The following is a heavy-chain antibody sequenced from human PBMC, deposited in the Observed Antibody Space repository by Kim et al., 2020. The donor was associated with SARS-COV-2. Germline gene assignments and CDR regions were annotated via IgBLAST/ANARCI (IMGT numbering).Heavy chain of an antibody. CDR1: GGSISSSSYY. Sequence: SETLSLTCTVSGGSISSSSYYWGWIRQPPGKGLEWIGSIYYSGSTYYNPSLKSRVTISVDTSKNQFSLKLSSVTAADTAVYYCARRTLGCSGGSCYPLYWYFDLWGRGTLVTVSS. CDR3: ARRTLGCSGGSCYPLYWYFDL. D-gene: IGHD2-15*01. J-gene: IGHJ2*01. CDR2: IYYSGST. V-gene: IGHV4-39*01.